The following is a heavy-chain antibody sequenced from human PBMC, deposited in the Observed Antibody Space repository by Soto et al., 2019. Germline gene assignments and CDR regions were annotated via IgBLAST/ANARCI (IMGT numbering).Heavy chain of an antibody. CDR2: ISDGGDLT. CDR3: ARRVIGSSRAFDI. V-gene: IGHV3-23*01. Sequence: GGSLRLSCSASGFTFTRYSMSWVRQAPEKGLEWVAGISDGGDLTYNADSVKGRFTISRDNSRNTLYLQMNSLRAEDTAVYYCARRVIGSSRAFDIWGQGTMVTVSS. J-gene: IGHJ3*02. CDR1: GFTFTRYS. D-gene: IGHD3-10*01.